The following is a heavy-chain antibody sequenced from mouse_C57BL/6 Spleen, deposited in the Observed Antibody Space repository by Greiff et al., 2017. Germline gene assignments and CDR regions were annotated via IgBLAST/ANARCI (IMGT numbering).Heavy chain of an antibody. J-gene: IGHJ4*01. Sequence: QVQLKESGAELVRPGTSVKVSCKASGYAFTNYLIEWVKQRPGQGLEWIGVINPGSGGTNYNETFKGKATLTADKSSSTAYMQLSSLTSEDSAVYFCARSPGNYYAMDYWGQGTSVTVSS. CDR3: ARSPGNYYAMDY. CDR2: INPGSGGT. D-gene: IGHD2-1*01. V-gene: IGHV1-54*01. CDR1: GYAFTNYL.